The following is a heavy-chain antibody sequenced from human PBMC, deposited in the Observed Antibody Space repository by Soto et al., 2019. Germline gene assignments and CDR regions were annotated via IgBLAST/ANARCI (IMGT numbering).Heavy chain of an antibody. CDR3: ARDHLYGSGSYYF. Sequence: QVQLVESGGGVVQPGRSLRLSCAASGFSFSSYGMHWVRQAPGKGLEWVAGIWYDGSNKYYADSVKGRFTIPRDNSKNTLYLQMNSLRAEDTAVYYCARDHLYGSGSYYFGGQGTLVTVSS. CDR2: IWYDGSNK. J-gene: IGHJ4*02. D-gene: IGHD3-10*01. CDR1: GFSFSSYG. V-gene: IGHV3-33*01.